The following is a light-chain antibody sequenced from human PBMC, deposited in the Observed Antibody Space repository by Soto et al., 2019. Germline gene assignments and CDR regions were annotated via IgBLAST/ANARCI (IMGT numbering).Light chain of an antibody. CDR3: QQYDVYST. V-gene: IGKV1-5*03. Sequence: DSQIIQSPSTLPASVGGTVTITCRASQSISSWLAWYQQKPGIAPKLLIYKASTLQSGVPSRFSGSGYGTVFTLTISRLQPDDSATYYCQQYDVYSTFGQGTKVDIK. CDR2: KAS. CDR1: QSISSW. J-gene: IGKJ1*01.